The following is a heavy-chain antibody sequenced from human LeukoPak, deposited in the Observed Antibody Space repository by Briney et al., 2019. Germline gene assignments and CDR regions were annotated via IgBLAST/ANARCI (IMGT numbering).Heavy chain of an antibody. CDR1: GFTFSSYA. J-gene: IGHJ4*02. Sequence: PGGSLRLSCTASGFTFSSYAMTWVRQAPGRGLEWVSGIRAGGGGTYYADSVKGRFTISRDNSKNTLCLQMNSLTAEDTAVYYCARGPERRITLKVVVIDYFDYWGQGTLVTVSS. V-gene: IGHV3-23*01. D-gene: IGHD3-22*01. CDR2: IRAGGGGT. CDR3: ARGPERRITLKVVVIDYFDY.